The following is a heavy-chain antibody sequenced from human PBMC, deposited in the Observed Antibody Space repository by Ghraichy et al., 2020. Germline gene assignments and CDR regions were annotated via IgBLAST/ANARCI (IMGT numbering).Heavy chain of an antibody. CDR3: ARRYQHLDY. J-gene: IGHJ4*02. V-gene: IGHV4-31*03. CDR2: ISYNGNT. CDR1: GGSVSSAGYY. D-gene: IGHD2-15*01. Sequence: SETLSLTCTVSGGSVSSAGYYWSWIRQHPGKGLEWIGYISYNGNTYYNPSLKSRLTISVDTSKNQFYLKLSSVTAADTAVYYCARRYQHLDYWGQGTLVTVSS.